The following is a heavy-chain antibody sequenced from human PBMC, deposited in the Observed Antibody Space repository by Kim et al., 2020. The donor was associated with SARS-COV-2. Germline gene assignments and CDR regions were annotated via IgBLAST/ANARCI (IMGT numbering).Heavy chain of an antibody. CDR1: GGTFSSYA. CDR2: IIPIFGTA. J-gene: IGHJ6*02. V-gene: IGHV1-69*13. CDR3: ARDQGVVVTATFYYYGMDV. Sequence: SVKVSCKASGGTFSSYAISWVRQAPGQGLEWMGGIIPIFGTANYAQKFQGRVTITADESTSTAYMELSSLRSEDTAVYYCARDQGVVVTATFYYYGMDVWGQGTTVTVSS. D-gene: IGHD2-21*02.